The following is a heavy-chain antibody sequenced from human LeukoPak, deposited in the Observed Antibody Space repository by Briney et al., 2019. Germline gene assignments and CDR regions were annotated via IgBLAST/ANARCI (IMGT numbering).Heavy chain of an antibody. V-gene: IGHV3-74*01. Sequence: PGGSLRLSCAASGFSFSNYWMNWVRQAPGKGLVWVSRINSDATSTNYADFVKGRFTISRDNAENTLYLQMNSLTAEDTAVYFCARDPRFCSGGNCYSFLDFWGQGALVTVSS. D-gene: IGHD2-15*01. CDR2: INSDATST. CDR1: GFSFSNYW. J-gene: IGHJ4*02. CDR3: ARDPRFCSGGNCYSFLDF.